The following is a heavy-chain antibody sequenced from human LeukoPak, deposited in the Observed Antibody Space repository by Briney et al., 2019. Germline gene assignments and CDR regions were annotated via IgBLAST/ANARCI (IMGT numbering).Heavy chain of an antibody. CDR3: AKDRGEVPTAIVY. J-gene: IGHJ4*02. CDR1: GFTFSSYG. Sequence: GGSLRLSCAASGFTFSSYGMHWVRQAPGKGLEWVAFIRYDGSNKYYADSVKGRFTISRDNSKNTLYLQMNSLRAEDTAVYHCAKDRGEVPTAIVYWGQGTLVTVSS. D-gene: IGHD2-2*01. V-gene: IGHV3-30*02. CDR2: IRYDGSNK.